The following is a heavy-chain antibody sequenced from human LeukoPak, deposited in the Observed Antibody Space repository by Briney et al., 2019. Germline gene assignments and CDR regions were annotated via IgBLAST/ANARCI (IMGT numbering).Heavy chain of an antibody. D-gene: IGHD2-15*01. CDR2: INPNSGGT. CDR1: GYTFTDSY. CDR3: ATVRDIVVGGGPYYFDY. Sequence: ASVTVSYKASGYTFTDSYIHWVRQAPGQGRGWMGWINPNSGGTSSAQKFQGRVTMTRDTSITTAYMELSRLKSDDTAVYYCATVRDIVVGGGPYYFDYWGQGTLVTVSS. J-gene: IGHJ4*02. V-gene: IGHV1-2*02.